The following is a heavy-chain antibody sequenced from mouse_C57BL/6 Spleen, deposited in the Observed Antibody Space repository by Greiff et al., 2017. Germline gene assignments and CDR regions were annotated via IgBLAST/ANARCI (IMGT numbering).Heavy chain of an antibody. D-gene: IGHD2-4*01. CDR3: AMGEDYDEEGFAY. CDR1: GYTFTSYW. Sequence: VQLQQPGAELVKPGASVKVSCKASGYTFTSYWMHWVQQRPGQGLEWIGRIHPSDSDTNYNQKFKGKATLTVDKSSSTAYMQLSSLTSEDSAVYYCAMGEDYDEEGFAYWGQGTLVTVSA. V-gene: IGHV1-74*01. CDR2: IHPSDSDT. J-gene: IGHJ3*01.